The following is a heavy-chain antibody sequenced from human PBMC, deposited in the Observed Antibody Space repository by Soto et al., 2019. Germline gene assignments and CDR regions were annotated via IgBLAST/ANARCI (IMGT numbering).Heavy chain of an antibody. V-gene: IGHV3-23*01. Sequence: EVQLLESGGXXVQPGGSLRLSCAASGFTFSSYAMSWVRQAPGKGLXWVXAISGSGGSTYYADSVKGRFTISRDNSKNTLYLQMNSLRAEDTAVYYCAKAHGYCSGGSCYLVDYWGQGTLVTVSS. CDR1: GFTFSSYA. J-gene: IGHJ4*02. CDR2: ISGSGGST. D-gene: IGHD2-15*01. CDR3: AKAHGYCSGGSCYLVDY.